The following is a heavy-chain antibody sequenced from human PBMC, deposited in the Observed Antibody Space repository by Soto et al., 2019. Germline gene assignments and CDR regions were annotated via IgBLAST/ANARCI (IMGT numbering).Heavy chain of an antibody. CDR2: INWNSGNI. V-gene: IGHV3-9*01. J-gene: IGHJ4*02. CDR1: GFSFDEYA. D-gene: IGHD2-8*01. Sequence: EVRVAESGGGSVQPGRSLRLSCEASGFSFDEYAMHWVRQVPGKGLEWVSSINWNSGNIGYADSVRGRFTISRDNAKNSLYLQMNSLRPEDTAFYYCAKGTKYCSSGVCSVFDYWGQGTLVTVSS. CDR3: AKGTKYCSSGVCSVFDY.